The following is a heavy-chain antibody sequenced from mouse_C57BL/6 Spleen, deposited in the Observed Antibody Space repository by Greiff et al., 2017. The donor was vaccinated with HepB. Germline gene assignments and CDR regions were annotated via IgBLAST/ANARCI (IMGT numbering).Heavy chain of an antibody. Sequence: VKLMESGAELARPGASVKLSCKASGYTFTSYGISWVKQRTGQGLEWIGEIYPRSGNTYYNEKFKGKATLTADKSSSTAYMELRSLTSEDSAVYFCASTYDYDGGLDYWGQGTTLTVSS. CDR3: ASTYDYDGGLDY. CDR2: IYPRSGNT. V-gene: IGHV1-81*01. D-gene: IGHD2-4*01. CDR1: GYTFTSYG. J-gene: IGHJ2*01.